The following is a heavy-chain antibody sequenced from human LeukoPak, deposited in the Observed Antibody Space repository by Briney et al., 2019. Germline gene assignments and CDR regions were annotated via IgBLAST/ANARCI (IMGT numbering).Heavy chain of an antibody. D-gene: IGHD3-22*01. J-gene: IGHJ4*02. V-gene: IGHV3-73*01. CDR2: IRSKANSYAT. CDR1: GFTFSGSA. CDR3: TSLLTYYYDSSGYYPFDY. Sequence: GGSLRLSCAASGFTFSGSAMHWVRQASGKGLEWVGRIRSKANSYATAYAASVKGRFTISRDDSKNTAYLQMNSLKTEDTAVYYCTSLLTYYYDSSGYYPFDYWGQGTLVTVSS.